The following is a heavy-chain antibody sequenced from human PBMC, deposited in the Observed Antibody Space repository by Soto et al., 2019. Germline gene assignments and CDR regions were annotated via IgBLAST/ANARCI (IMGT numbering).Heavy chain of an antibody. V-gene: IGHV2-5*02. J-gene: IGHJ4*02. CDR3: AHRRSFASSEVTFDY. D-gene: IGHD1-26*01. CDR2: IYWDDDK. CDR1: GFSLSTSGVG. Sequence: SGPTLVNPTQTLTLTCTFSGFSLSTSGVGVGWIRQPPGKALEWLALIYWDDDKRYSPSLKSRLTITKDTSKTQVVLTRTNMDAVDTATYYCAHRRSFASSEVTFDYWGQGTLVTVSS.